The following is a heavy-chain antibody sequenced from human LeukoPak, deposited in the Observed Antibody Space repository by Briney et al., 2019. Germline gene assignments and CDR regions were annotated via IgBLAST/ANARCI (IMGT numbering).Heavy chain of an antibody. V-gene: IGHV1-3*01. CDR1: GYTFTSYA. CDR2: INAGNGNT. Sequence: ASVKVSCKASGYTFTSYAMHWVRQAPGQRLEWMGWINAGNGNTKYSQKFQGRVTITRDTSASTAYMELSSLRSEDTAVYYCVRDRSTMVRGVINKHNWFDPWGQGTLVTVSS. J-gene: IGHJ5*02. CDR3: VRDRSTMVRGVINKHNWFDP. D-gene: IGHD3-10*01.